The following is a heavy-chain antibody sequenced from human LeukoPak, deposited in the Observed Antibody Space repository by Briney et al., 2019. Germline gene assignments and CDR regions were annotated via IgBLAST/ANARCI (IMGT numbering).Heavy chain of an antibody. J-gene: IGHJ4*02. CDR1: GGTFSSYA. V-gene: IGHV1-69*13. D-gene: IGHD3-10*01. CDR2: IIPVFGTA. Sequence: SGKVACKASGGTFSSYAIGWVRQAAGQGLEWMGGIIPVFGTANYAQKFQGRVTITADESTSTAYMELSSLRSEDTAVYYCARSAEVVVAMVRGVIPFDYWGQGTLVTVSS. CDR3: ARSAEVVVAMVRGVIPFDY.